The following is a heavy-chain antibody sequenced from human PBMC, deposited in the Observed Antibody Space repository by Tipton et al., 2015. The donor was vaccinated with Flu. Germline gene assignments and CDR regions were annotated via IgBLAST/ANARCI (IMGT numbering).Heavy chain of an antibody. V-gene: IGHV4-38-2*01. CDR3: AMYYYDSSSYYSQGWFDP. J-gene: IGHJ5*02. D-gene: IGHD3-22*01. CDR2: IHQSGST. Sequence: TLPLTCAVSGYSIRSGYYWDWIRQPPGKGLEWIGSIHQSGSTYYKPSLKSRVTISVDTSKNQFSLKLSSVTAAFTAVYYCAMYYYDSSSYYSQGWFDPWVQGTLVTVSS. CDR1: GYSIRSGYY.